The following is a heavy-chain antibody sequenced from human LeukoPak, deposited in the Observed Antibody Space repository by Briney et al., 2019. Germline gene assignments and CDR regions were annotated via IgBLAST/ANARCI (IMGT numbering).Heavy chain of an antibody. J-gene: IGHJ4*02. Sequence: SVKVSCKASGGTFSSYAISWVRQAPGQGLEWMGRIIPILGIANYAQKFQGRVTITADKSTSTAYMELSSLRSEDTAAYYCARSGVVVTAIPFDYWGQGTLVTVSS. CDR2: IIPILGIA. D-gene: IGHD2-21*02. V-gene: IGHV1-69*04. CDR1: GGTFSSYA. CDR3: ARSGVVVTAIPFDY.